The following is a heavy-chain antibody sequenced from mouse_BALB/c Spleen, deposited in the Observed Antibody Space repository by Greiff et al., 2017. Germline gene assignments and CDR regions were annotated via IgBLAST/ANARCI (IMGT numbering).Heavy chain of an antibody. CDR1: GYAFSSYW. Sequence: QVQLQQSGAELVRPGSSVKISCKASGYAFSSYWMNWVKQRPGQGLEWIGQIYPGEGDTNYNGKLKGKATLTADKSSSTAYMQLSSLTSEDSAVYFCARDYYRYAFYFDYWGQGTTLTVSS. D-gene: IGHD2-14*01. J-gene: IGHJ2*01. CDR2: IYPGEGDT. CDR3: ARDYYRYAFYFDY. V-gene: IGHV1-80*01.